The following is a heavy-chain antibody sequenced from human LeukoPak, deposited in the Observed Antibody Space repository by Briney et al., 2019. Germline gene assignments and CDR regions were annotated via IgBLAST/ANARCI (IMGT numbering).Heavy chain of an antibody. CDR2: IYHSGST. CDR3: ARVSRGNSVGGDY. J-gene: IGHJ4*02. Sequence: SETLSLTCTVSGYSISTGYYWGWIQQPPGKVLEWIGSIYHSGSTYYNPSLKSRVTISVDTSKNQFSLKLSSVTAADTAMYYCARVSRGNSVGGDYWGQGTLVTVSS. D-gene: IGHD4-23*01. CDR1: GYSISTGYY. V-gene: IGHV4-38-2*02.